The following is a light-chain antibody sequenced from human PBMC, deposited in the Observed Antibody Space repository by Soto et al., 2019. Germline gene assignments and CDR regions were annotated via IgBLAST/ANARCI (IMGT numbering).Light chain of an antibody. Sequence: QSALTQPASVSGSPGQSITISCTGTSSDVGGYNYVPWYQQHPGKAPKLMIYDVTNRPSGASNRFSGSKSGNTASLTISGLQAEDEADYYCSSYTSSSTPVLGGGPS. CDR1: SSDVGGYNY. J-gene: IGLJ2*01. CDR2: DVT. V-gene: IGLV2-14*03. CDR3: SSYTSSSTPV.